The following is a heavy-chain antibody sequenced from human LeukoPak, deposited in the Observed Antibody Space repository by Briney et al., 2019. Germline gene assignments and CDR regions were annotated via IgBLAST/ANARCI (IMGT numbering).Heavy chain of an antibody. CDR2: SKSKTDGGTT. CDR1: GFTFSNAW. D-gene: IGHD1-26*01. Sequence: PGGSLRLSCAASGFTFSNAWVTWVRQAPGKGLEWVGRSKSKTDGGTTDYGAPVKGRFSISRDDSKNTLYLQMNSLKTEDTAVYNCARDRGSREDGMDVWGQGTTVTASS. J-gene: IGHJ6*02. V-gene: IGHV3-15*01. CDR3: ARDRGSREDGMDV.